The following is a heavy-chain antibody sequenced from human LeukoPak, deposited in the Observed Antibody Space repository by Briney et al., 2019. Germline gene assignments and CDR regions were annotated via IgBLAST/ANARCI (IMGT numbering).Heavy chain of an antibody. CDR2: IYYSETT. Sequence: SETLCLTCSASGVSISNYFWSWIRQPPGKGLECIGFIYYSETTYYNPSFKSRVTISVDTSKNQFSLKLNSVTAADTAVYYCARFPGGAEYRHYYYMDVWGKGTTVTVSS. D-gene: IGHD1-14*01. J-gene: IGHJ6*03. CDR1: GVSISNYF. V-gene: IGHV4-59*01. CDR3: ARFPGGAEYRHYYYMDV.